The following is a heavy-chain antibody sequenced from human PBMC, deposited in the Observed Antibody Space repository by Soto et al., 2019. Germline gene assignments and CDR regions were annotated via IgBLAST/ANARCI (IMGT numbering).Heavy chain of an antibody. Sequence: PSETLSLTCTVSGGSISSYYWSWIRQPPGKGLEWIGYIYYSGSTNYNPSLKSRVTISVDTSKNQFSLKLSSVTAADTAVYYCARGSITIFGVVPYRNWFDPWGQGTLVTVSS. V-gene: IGHV4-59*01. CDR1: GGSISSYY. CDR2: IYYSGST. CDR3: ARGSITIFGVVPYRNWFDP. D-gene: IGHD3-3*01. J-gene: IGHJ5*02.